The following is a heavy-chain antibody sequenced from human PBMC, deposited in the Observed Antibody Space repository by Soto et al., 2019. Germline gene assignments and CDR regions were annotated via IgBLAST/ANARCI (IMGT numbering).Heavy chain of an antibody. D-gene: IGHD2-2*02. V-gene: IGHV3-30*04. CDR2: FSPDGSKI. CDR3: VREVTPEIPFDY. Sequence: QVQLVESGGDVVQPGRSLRLSCAASGFILSNYDMHWVRQAPGKGLEWLAVFSPDGSKIFYAGSVKGRFTISRDISKNTLYLQMNNLRPEDTAVYFCVREVTPEIPFDYWGQGTLVAVSS. J-gene: IGHJ4*02. CDR1: GFILSNYD.